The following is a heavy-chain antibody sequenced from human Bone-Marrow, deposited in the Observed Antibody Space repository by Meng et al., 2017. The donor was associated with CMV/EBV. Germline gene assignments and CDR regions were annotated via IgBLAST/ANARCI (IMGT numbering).Heavy chain of an antibody. Sequence: SVKVACNAPGGTFSSYAISWVRQAPGQGLEWMGWIIPIFGTANYAQKLQGRVTITTDESTSTAYMELSSLRPEDTAVYDCAREGVVVPAASPLLERNYYYYGMDVWGQGTTVTVSS. CDR2: IIPIFGTA. J-gene: IGHJ6*02. CDR1: GGTFSSYA. CDR3: AREGVVVPAASPLLERNYYYYGMDV. V-gene: IGHV1-69*05. D-gene: IGHD2-2*01.